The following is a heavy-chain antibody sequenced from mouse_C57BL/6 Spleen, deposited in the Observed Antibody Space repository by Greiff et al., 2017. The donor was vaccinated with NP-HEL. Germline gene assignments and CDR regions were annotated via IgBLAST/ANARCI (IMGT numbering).Heavy chain of an antibody. CDR1: GYAFTNYL. CDR3: ARGWLLRRYFDY. J-gene: IGHJ2*01. CDR2: INPGSGGT. Sequence: VQLQQSGAELVRPGTSVKVSCKASGYAFTNYLIEWVKQRPGQGLEWIGVINPGSGGTKYNEKFKGKATLTADKSSSTAYMQLSSLTSEDSAVYFCARGWLLRRYFDYWGQGTTLTVSS. V-gene: IGHV1-54*01. D-gene: IGHD2-3*01.